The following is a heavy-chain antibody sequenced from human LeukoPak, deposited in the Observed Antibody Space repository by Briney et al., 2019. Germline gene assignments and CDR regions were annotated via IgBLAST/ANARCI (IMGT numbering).Heavy chain of an antibody. V-gene: IGHV3-11*05. Sequence: GGSLRLSCAASGFTFSDYYMSWIRQAPGKGLEWVSYISSSSSYTNYADSVKGRFTIPRDNAKNSLYLQIHSLRAEDTAVYYCARDVGATTYNWFDPWGQGTLVTVSS. CDR1: GFTFSDYY. CDR2: ISSSSSYT. CDR3: ARDVGATTYNWFDP. J-gene: IGHJ5*02. D-gene: IGHD1-26*01.